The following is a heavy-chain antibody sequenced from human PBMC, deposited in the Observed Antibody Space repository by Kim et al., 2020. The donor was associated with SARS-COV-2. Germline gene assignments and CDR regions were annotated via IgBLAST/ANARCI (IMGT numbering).Heavy chain of an antibody. CDR1: GYTFTSYA. D-gene: IGHD3-3*01. CDR2: INTNTGNP. CDR3: ARDPKDTIFGVVIPGLGYYAMDV. Sequence: ASVKVSCKASGYTFTSYARNWVRQAPGQGLEWMGWINTNTGNPTYAPGFTGRFVFSLDTSVSTAYLQISSLKAEDTAVYYCARDPKDTIFGVVIPGLGYYAMDVWGQGTTVTVSS. J-gene: IGHJ6*02. V-gene: IGHV7-4-1*02.